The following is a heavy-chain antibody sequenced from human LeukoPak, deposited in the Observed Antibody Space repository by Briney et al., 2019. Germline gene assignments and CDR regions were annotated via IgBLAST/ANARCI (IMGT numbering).Heavy chain of an antibody. V-gene: IGHV3-7*01. CDR1: GFTFSSYW. J-gene: IGHJ4*02. Sequence: RSGGSLRLACAASGFTFSSYWMSWVGQAPGKGLEGVANIKQDGSEKYYVDSVKGRFTISRDNAKNSLYLQMNSLRAEDTAVYYCARDWCSGGSCYSNWGQGTLVTVSS. CDR3: ARDWCSGGSCYSN. D-gene: IGHD2-15*01. CDR2: IKQDGSEK.